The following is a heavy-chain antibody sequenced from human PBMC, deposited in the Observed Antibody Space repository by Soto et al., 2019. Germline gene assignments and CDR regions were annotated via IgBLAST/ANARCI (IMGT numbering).Heavy chain of an antibody. Sequence: QVQLVQSGAEVKKPGSSVKVSCKASGGTFSSYAISWVRQAPGQGLEWMGGIIPIFGTANYAQKFQGRVTITADEHKRRAYMELSSNGAEKTAVYYCARTENDIVFVPAARTTNRGGTSYYYYYCRDVWAQGTTVTVSS. CDR1: GGTFSSYA. CDR3: ARTENDIVFVPAARTTNRGGTSYYYYYCRDV. J-gene: IGHJ6*02. D-gene: IGHD2-2*01. CDR2: IIPIFGTA. V-gene: IGHV1-69*12.